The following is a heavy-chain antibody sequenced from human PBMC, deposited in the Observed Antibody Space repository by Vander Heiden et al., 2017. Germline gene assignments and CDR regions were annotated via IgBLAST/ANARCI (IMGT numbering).Heavy chain of an antibody. CDR2: IYHSGST. Sequence: QVQLQESGPGLVKPSRTLSLTCAVSGGSISSSNWWSWVRQPPGKGLEWIGEIYHSGSTNYNPSLKSRGTISVDKSKNQFSLKLSSVTAAETAVYYCARDFVVVVAATRDYYGMDVWGQGTTVTVSS. V-gene: IGHV4-4*02. J-gene: IGHJ6*02. D-gene: IGHD2-15*01. CDR1: GGSISSSNW. CDR3: ARDFVVVVAATRDYYGMDV.